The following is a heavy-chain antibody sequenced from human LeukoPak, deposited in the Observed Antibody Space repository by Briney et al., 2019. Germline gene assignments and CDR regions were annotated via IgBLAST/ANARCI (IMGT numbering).Heavy chain of an antibody. CDR2: IGGSGTRT. CDR3: AKDSHWILFDD. Sequence: GGSLRLSCSASGFTFTTYGMNWVRQAPGKGLEWVSGIGGSGTRTYYADSVEGRFTISRDNSKNTLYLQMNSLRDEDTAVYYCAKDSHWILFDDWGQGTLVTVSS. V-gene: IGHV3-23*01. D-gene: IGHD2-2*03. J-gene: IGHJ4*02. CDR1: GFTFTTYG.